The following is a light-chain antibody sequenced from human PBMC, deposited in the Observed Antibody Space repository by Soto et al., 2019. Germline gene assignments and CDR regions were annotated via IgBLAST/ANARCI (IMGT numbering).Light chain of an antibody. J-gene: IGKJ1*01. CDR2: KAS. Sequence: DVQMTQSPSTLSASVGDRVTITCRASQSIVNWLAWYQQKPGKAPKLLSYKASSLESGVPSRFSGSGSGTEFTLTISSLQPDDFATYYCQQYNNNWTFGQGTKVEIK. CDR3: QQYNNNWT. CDR1: QSIVNW. V-gene: IGKV1-5*03.